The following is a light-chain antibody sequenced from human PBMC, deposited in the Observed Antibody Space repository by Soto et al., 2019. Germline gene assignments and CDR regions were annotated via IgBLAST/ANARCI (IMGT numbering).Light chain of an antibody. Sequence: DIQMTQSPSSVSESVGDRVTITCRASQDIASYLAWYQQKPGRAPKLLIFAASSLHSGVPSRFSGSGSGTDFTLTISSPQPEDSATYYCQQGNSFPYTFGQGTKVDIK. J-gene: IGKJ2*01. CDR3: QQGNSFPYT. CDR2: AAS. CDR1: QDIASY. V-gene: IGKV1-12*01.